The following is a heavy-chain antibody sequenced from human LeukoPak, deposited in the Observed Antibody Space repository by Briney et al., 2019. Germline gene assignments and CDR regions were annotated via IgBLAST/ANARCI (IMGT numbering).Heavy chain of an antibody. CDR3: ARQLVVVEPAEFDY. V-gene: IGHV4-39*01. Sequence: RSSETLSLTCTVSGGSISSSSYYWGWIRQSPGKGLEWIGSIYYSGSTYYNPSLKSRVTISVDTSKNQFSLKLSSVTAADTAVYYCARQLVVVEPAEFDYWGQGTLVTVSS. D-gene: IGHD2-2*01. CDR2: IYYSGST. J-gene: IGHJ4*02. CDR1: GGSISSSSYY.